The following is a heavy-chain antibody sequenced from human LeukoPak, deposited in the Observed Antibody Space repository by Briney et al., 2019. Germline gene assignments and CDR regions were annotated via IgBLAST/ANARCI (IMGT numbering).Heavy chain of an antibody. CDR2: INAGNGNT. V-gene: IGHV1-3*01. Sequence: ASVKVSCKASGYIFSNYAIYWVRQAPGQRLEWMGWINAGNGNTKYSQKFQGRVTITRDTSASTAYMELSSLRSEDTALYYCARVTYRLEQAQYYYYYYGMDVWGQGTTVTVSS. CDR1: GYIFSNYA. CDR3: ARVTYRLEQAQYYYYYYGMDV. J-gene: IGHJ6*02. D-gene: IGHD1/OR15-1a*01.